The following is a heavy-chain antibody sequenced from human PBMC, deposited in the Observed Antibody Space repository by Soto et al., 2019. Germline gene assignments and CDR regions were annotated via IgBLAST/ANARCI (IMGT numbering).Heavy chain of an antibody. CDR1: GFTFSSYA. J-gene: IGHJ4*02. CDR3: AKGPVPYYCSGNVFDY. V-gene: IGHV3-23*01. CDR2: ISGSGGST. D-gene: IGHD3-10*01. Sequence: EVQLLESGGGLVQPGGSLRLSCAASGFTFSSYAMSWVRQAPGKGLEWVSAISGSGGSTYYADSVKGRFTISRDNSKNTLYLQMNSLRAEDTAVYYCAKGPVPYYCSGNVFDYWGQGTLVTVSS.